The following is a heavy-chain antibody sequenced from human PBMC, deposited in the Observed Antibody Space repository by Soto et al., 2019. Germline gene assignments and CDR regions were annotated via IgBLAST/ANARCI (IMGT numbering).Heavy chain of an antibody. J-gene: IGHJ4*02. Sequence: EVQLVESGGGLIQPGGSLRLSCAAAGFTVSSNYMSWVRQTPGKGLEWVSVIYSGGKTYHSDSVKGRFTISRDNSKNTLYLQMNRLRAEDTAVYYCARSDDYSITDYWGQGTLVTVSS. CDR2: IYSGGKT. D-gene: IGHD6-13*01. CDR1: GFTVSSNY. CDR3: ARSDDYSITDY. V-gene: IGHV3-53*01.